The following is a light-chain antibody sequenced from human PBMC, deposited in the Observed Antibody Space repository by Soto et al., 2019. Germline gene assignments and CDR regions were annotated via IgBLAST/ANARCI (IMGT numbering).Light chain of an antibody. CDR2: AAS. Sequence: EIVVTQSPATLSLSPGERATLSCRASQSVSSYLAWYQQKPGQAPRLLIYAASSRATGIPARFSGSGSGTDFTLTISSLESEDFAVYYCQQRSSWPLTFGGGTKVDIK. CDR3: QQRSSWPLT. J-gene: IGKJ4*01. CDR1: QSVSSY. V-gene: IGKV3-11*01.